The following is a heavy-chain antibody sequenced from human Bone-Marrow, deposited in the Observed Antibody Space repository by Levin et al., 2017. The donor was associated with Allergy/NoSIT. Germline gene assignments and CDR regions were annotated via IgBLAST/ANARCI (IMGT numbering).Heavy chain of an antibody. D-gene: IGHD3-16*01. Sequence: GSLRLSCTVSGGSINNYYWSWIRQPAGKGLEWIGRIYSSGSTDYIPSLKSRITMSVETSKNQFSLMLNSVTAADTAVYYCARGGQVMDVWGQGTTVTVSS. CDR3: ARGGQVMDV. CDR2: IYSSGST. V-gene: IGHV4-4*07. J-gene: IGHJ6*02. CDR1: GGSINNYY.